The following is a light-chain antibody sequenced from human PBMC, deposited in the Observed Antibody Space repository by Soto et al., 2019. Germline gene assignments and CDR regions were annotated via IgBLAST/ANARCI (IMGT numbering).Light chain of an antibody. Sequence: DIVLTQTPLSSPVTIGQPASISCRSSQSLVYSDGNSYLSWLQQRPGQPLRLLIYQVSERFSGVPDRFSGSGSGTDFTLKISRVDPEDVGVYFCMQVTHSRTFGQGTRLEIK. CDR3: MQVTHSRT. CDR2: QVS. J-gene: IGKJ5*01. V-gene: IGKV2-24*01. CDR1: QSLVYSDGNSY.